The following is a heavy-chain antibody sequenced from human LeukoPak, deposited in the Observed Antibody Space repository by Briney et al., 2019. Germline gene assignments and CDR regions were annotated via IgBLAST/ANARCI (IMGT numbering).Heavy chain of an antibody. D-gene: IGHD3-10*01. J-gene: IGHJ5*02. V-gene: IGHV1-46*01. Sequence: ASVKASCKASGYTFTGYYMHWVRQAPGQGLEWMGIINPSGGSTSYAQKFQGRVTMTRDTSTSTVYMELSSLRSEDTAVYYCARARRYYGSGSSKGWFDPWGQGTLVTVSS. CDR3: ARARRYYGSGSSKGWFDP. CDR1: GYTFTGYY. CDR2: INPSGGST.